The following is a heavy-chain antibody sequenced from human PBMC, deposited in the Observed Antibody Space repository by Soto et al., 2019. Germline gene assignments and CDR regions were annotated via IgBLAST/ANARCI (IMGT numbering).Heavy chain of an antibody. CDR1: GGSISGYY. J-gene: IGHJ4*02. D-gene: IGHD5-12*01. CDR3: AKVRGYASGWRYFDY. CDR2: IFHTGST. V-gene: IGHV4-59*01. Sequence: LSLTCNVSGGSISGYYWSWIRQAPGKGLQWIGYIFHTGSTSCNPSLRSRVTISVDTSKNQFSLNMNSVTAADTAVYYCAKVRGYASGWRYFDYWGQGTLVTVSS.